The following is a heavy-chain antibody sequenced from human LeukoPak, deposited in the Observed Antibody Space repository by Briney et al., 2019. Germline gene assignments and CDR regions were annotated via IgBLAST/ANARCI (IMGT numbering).Heavy chain of an antibody. CDR3: ARDRGFLENYFDY. V-gene: IGHV4-59*01. Sequence: SETLSPTCTVSGGSISSYYWSWIRQPPGKGLEWIGYIYYSGSTNYNPSLKSRVTISVDTSKNQFSLKLSSVTAADTAVYYCARDRGFLENYFDYWGQGTLVTVSS. CDR2: IYYSGST. CDR1: GGSISSYY. J-gene: IGHJ4*02. D-gene: IGHD3-3*01.